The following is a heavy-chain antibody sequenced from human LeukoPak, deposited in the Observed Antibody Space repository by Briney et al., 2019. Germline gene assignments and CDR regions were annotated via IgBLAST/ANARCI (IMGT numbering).Heavy chain of an antibody. CDR3: ARLKGRAFGI. Sequence: SETLSLTCTVSGGSISSYYWSWIRQPPGKGLEWIGYIYYSGSTNYNPSLKSRVTISVDTSKNQFSLKLSSVTAADTAVYYCARLKGRAFGIWGQGTMVTVSS. CDR2: IYYSGST. J-gene: IGHJ3*02. V-gene: IGHV4-59*01. CDR1: GGSISSYY.